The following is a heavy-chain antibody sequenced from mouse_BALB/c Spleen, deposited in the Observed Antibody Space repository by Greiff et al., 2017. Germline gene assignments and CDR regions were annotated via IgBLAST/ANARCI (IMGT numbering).Heavy chain of an antibody. Sequence: LQQPGSELVRPGASVKLSCKASGYTFTSYWMHWVKQRPGQGLEWIGNIYPGSGSTNYDEKFKSKATLTVDTSSSTAYMQLSSLTSEDSAVYYCTRYGLDYWGQGTTLTVSS. V-gene: IGHV1S22*01. CDR2: IYPGSGST. CDR3: TRYGLDY. D-gene: IGHD1-2*01. CDR1: GYTFTSYW. J-gene: IGHJ2*01.